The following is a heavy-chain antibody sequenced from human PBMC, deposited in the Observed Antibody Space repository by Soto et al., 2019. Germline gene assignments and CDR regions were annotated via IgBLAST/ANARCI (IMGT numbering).Heavy chain of an antibody. J-gene: IGHJ3*02. Sequence: PSETLSLTCTVSGGSISSYYWSWIRQPPGKGLEWIGYIYYSGSTNYNPSLKSRVTISVDTSKNQFSLKLSSVTAADTAVYYCARRARPPDAFDIWGQGTMVTVSS. CDR1: GGSISSYY. V-gene: IGHV4-59*01. CDR2: IYYSGST. CDR3: ARRARPPDAFDI. D-gene: IGHD6-25*01.